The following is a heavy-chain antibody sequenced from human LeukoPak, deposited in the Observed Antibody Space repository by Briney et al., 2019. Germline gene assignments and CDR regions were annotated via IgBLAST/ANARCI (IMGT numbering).Heavy chain of an antibody. Sequence: GPLRLSCAASGFTFSTYWMSWVRQAPGKGLEWVANIKEDGSEKYYGDSVKGRFTISRDNAKNSLYLQMNSLRAEDTAVYYCARDSSGYQWGQGTLVTVSS. V-gene: IGHV3-7*01. J-gene: IGHJ4*02. CDR1: GFTFSTYW. D-gene: IGHD3-22*01. CDR2: IKEDGSEK. CDR3: ARDSSGYQ.